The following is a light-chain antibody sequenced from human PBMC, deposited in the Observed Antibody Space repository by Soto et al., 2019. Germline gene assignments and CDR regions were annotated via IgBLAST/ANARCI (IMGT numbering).Light chain of an antibody. J-gene: IGLJ1*01. V-gene: IGLV2-14*01. CDR3: SSYTSSSTLNYV. CDR1: SSDVGGYNY. Sequence: QSALTQPASVSGSPGQSITISCTRTSSDVGGYNYVSWYQQHPGKAPKLMIYEVSNRPSGVSNRFSGSKSGNTASLTISGLQAEDEADYYCSSYTSSSTLNYVFGTGTKVTVL. CDR2: EVS.